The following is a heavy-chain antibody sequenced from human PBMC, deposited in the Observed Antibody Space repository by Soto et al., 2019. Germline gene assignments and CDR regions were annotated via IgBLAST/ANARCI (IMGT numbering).Heavy chain of an antibody. Sequence: ELQVVESGGGLVQPGGSLRLSCAASGFPFSTYWMSWVRQAPGKGLEWVANINQGGIEKYYVDSVKCRFTISRDDGKNLLYRQMNSLRAEDTAVYYCARMVYYTDGSCYGLSVDFDYWGRGTLVTVSS. J-gene: IGHJ4*02. V-gene: IGHV3-7*01. CDR3: ARMVYYTDGSCYGLSVDFDY. D-gene: IGHD2-15*01. CDR1: GFPFSTYW. CDR2: INQGGIEK.